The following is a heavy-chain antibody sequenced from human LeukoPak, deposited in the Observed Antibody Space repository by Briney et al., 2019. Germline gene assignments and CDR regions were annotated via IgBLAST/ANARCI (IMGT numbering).Heavy chain of an antibody. Sequence: SETLSLTCAVYGGSFSGYYWSWIRQPPGKGLEWIGEINHSGSTNYNPSLKSRVTISVDTSKNQFSLRLNSVNAADTAVYYCARDILATSIAAPYYWGQGTLVTVSS. CDR3: ARDILATSIAAPYY. CDR1: GGSFSGYY. V-gene: IGHV4-34*01. D-gene: IGHD6-13*01. CDR2: INHSGST. J-gene: IGHJ4*02.